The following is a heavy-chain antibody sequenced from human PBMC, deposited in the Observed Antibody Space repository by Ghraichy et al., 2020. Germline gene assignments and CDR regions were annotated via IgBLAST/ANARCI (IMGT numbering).Heavy chain of an antibody. J-gene: IGHJ4*02. V-gene: IGHV4-59*01. D-gene: IGHD4-17*01. CDR1: GGSISSYY. Sequence: SETLSLTCTVSGGSISSYYWTWIRLLPGKGLEWIGYIYDSGSTNYNPSLKSRVTISVDTSKKQFSLKLTSLTAADTAVYFCARSRRVTTVTWIDYWGQGRLVTVSS. CDR3: ARSRRVTTVTWIDY. CDR2: IYDSGST.